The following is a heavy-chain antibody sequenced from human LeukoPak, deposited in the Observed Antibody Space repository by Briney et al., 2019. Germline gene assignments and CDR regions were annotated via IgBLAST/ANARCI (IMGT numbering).Heavy chain of an antibody. J-gene: IGHJ4*02. CDR3: ARRRAVVAGPTFDY. Sequence: SQTLSLTCTVSGGSISSGGYYWSWIRQHPGKGLEWIGYIYYSGSTYYNPSLKSRVTISVDTSKNQFSLNLSSVTAADTAVYYCARRRAVVAGPTFDYWGQGTLVTVSS. CDR1: GGSISSGGYY. V-gene: IGHV4-31*03. CDR2: IYYSGST. D-gene: IGHD6-19*01.